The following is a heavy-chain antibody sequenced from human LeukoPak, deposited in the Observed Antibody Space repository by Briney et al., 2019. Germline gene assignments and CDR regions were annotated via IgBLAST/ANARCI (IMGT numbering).Heavy chain of an antibody. D-gene: IGHD4-17*01. CDR3: ARDFLAVTTQLDV. Sequence: ETLSLTCTVSGGSISSYYWSWIRQPPGKGLEWIGYIYYSGSTNYNPSLKGRVTISVDTSKNQFSLKLSSVTAADTAVYYCARDFLAVTTQLDVWGKGTTVTVSS. V-gene: IGHV4-59*01. J-gene: IGHJ6*04. CDR2: IYYSGST. CDR1: GGSISSYY.